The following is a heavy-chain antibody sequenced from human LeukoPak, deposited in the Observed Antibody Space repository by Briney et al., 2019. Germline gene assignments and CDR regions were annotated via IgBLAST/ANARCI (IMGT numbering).Heavy chain of an antibody. J-gene: IGHJ4*02. CDR2: IYYSGST. CDR3: ARAFAVAGTLYDY. Sequence: PSETLSLTCTVSGGSISSYYWSWIRQPPGKGLEWIGYIYYSGSTNYNPSLKSRVTISVDTSKNQFSLKLSSVTAADTAVYYCARAFAVAGTLYDYWGQGTLVTVSS. CDR1: GGSISSYY. D-gene: IGHD6-19*01. V-gene: IGHV4-59*01.